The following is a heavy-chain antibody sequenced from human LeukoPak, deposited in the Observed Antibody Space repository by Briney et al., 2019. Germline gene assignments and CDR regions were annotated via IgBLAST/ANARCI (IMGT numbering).Heavy chain of an antibody. Sequence: PGGSLRLSCEASGFPFTTYAMTWVRQAPGKGLEWVAAMTGNGDSTYFAESVRGRFTISRDNSKNTLYLQMNSLRADDTALYYCAKDDKGSRGLISFWGQGTLVTVSS. J-gene: IGHJ4*02. V-gene: IGHV3-23*01. CDR3: AKDDKGSRGLISF. CDR2: MTGNGDST. D-gene: IGHD2-2*01. CDR1: GFPFTTYA.